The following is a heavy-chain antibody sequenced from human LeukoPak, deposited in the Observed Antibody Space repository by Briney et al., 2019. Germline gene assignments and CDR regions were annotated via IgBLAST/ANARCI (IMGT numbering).Heavy chain of an antibody. CDR2: IYHSGST. Sequence: LQTLSLTCAVSGGSISSGGYSCSWIRQPPGKGLEWIGYIYHSGSTYYNPSLKSRVTISVDKSKNQFSLKLSSVTAADTAVYYCARTLNYYGSGSNRLNWFDPWGQGTLVTVSS. CDR1: GGSISSGGYS. V-gene: IGHV4-30-2*01. D-gene: IGHD3-10*01. CDR3: ARTLNYYGSGSNRLNWFDP. J-gene: IGHJ5*02.